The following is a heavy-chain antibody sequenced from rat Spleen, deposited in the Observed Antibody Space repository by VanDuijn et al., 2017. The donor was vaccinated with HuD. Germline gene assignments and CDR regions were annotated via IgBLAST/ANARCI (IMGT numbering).Heavy chain of an antibody. CDR2: ISPSGGST. CDR1: GFPFSDHY. J-gene: IGHJ3*01. D-gene: IGHD4-1*01. CDR3: ASRAPFAY. Sequence: EVQLVETGGGLVQPGRSLKLSCVASGFPFSDHYMAWVRQAPTKGLEWVASISPSGGSTYYRDSVKGRFTISRDNAKSTLYLQMDSLRSEDTATYYCASRAPFAYWGQGTLVTVSS. V-gene: IGHV5-25*01.